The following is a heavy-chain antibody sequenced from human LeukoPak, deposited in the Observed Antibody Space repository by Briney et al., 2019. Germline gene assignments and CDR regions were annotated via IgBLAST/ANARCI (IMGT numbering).Heavy chain of an antibody. Sequence: GGSLRLSCAASGFTFSSYWMSWVRQAPGKGLEWVANIKQDGSEKYYVDSVKGRFTISRDNAKNSLYLQMNSLRAEDTAVYYCARDKTPTSSYYDFWSGYYRQNEYNWFDPWGQGTLVTVSS. J-gene: IGHJ5*02. CDR1: GFTFSSYW. CDR2: IKQDGSEK. D-gene: IGHD3-3*01. CDR3: ARDKTPTSSYYDFWSGYYRQNEYNWFDP. V-gene: IGHV3-7*01.